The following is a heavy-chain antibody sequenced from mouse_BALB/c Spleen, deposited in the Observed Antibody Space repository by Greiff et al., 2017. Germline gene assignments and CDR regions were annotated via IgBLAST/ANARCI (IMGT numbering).Heavy chain of an antibody. Sequence: DVKLQESGPGLVKPSQSLSLTCTVTGYSITSDYAWNWIRQFPGNKLEWMGYISYSGSTSYNPSLKSRISITRDTSKNQFFLQLNSVTTEDTATYCCARSDFYYAMDYWGQGTSVTVSS. CDR1: GYSITSDYA. CDR3: ARSDFYYAMDY. CDR2: ISYSGST. J-gene: IGHJ4*01. V-gene: IGHV3-2*02.